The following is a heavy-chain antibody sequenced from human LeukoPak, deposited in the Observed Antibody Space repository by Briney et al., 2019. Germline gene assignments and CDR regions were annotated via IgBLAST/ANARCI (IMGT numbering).Heavy chain of an antibody. CDR3: ARDTNNEIDY. Sequence: GASVKVSCKTSGYPFTTYGVAWVRQAPGQGLEWMGWINSYKGDTQYSQKFQGRFALTSDTSTNTVHMEPWSLRSDDTAVYYCARDTNNEIDYWGQGTLVIVSS. J-gene: IGHJ4*02. D-gene: IGHD2-8*01. CDR1: GYPFTTYG. CDR2: INSYKGDT. V-gene: IGHV1-18*01.